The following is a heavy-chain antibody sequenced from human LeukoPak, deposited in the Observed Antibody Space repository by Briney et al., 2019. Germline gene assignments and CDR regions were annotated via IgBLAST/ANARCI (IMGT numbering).Heavy chain of an antibody. J-gene: IGHJ4*02. Sequence: GGSLRLSCAASGFTFSTYDMSWVRQAPGRGLEWVSFISHSGIIANYADSVKGRFTISRDNSKNTLYLQMNSLRLEDTAVYYCAKAVPTATHYWGQGTLVTVSS. V-gene: IGHV3-23*01. CDR1: GFTFSTYD. CDR2: ISHSGIIA. D-gene: IGHD2-15*01. CDR3: AKAVPTATHY.